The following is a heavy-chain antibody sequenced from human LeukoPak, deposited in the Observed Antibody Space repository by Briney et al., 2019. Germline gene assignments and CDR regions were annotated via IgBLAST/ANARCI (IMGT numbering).Heavy chain of an antibody. D-gene: IGHD4-17*01. V-gene: IGHV3-7*01. CDR2: IKQDGSEK. J-gene: IGHJ4*02. Sequence: GGSLRLSCAASGFTFSSYWMSRVRQAPGKGLEWVANIKQDGSEKYYVDSVKGRFTISRGNAKNSLYLQMNSLRAEDTAVYYCARDPDYGDYEWDYWGQGTLVTVSS. CDR1: GFTFSSYW. CDR3: ARDPDYGDYEWDY.